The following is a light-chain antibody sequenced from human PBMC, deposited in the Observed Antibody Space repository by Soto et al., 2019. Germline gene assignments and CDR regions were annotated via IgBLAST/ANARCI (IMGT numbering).Light chain of an antibody. J-gene: IGKJ1*01. V-gene: IGKV3-15*01. CDR2: GAS. CDR1: QSVSSN. CDR3: QQYNNWPPWT. Sequence: EIVMTQSPATLSVSPGERATLSCRASQSVSSNLAWYQQKPVQAPRLLSYGASTTATGIPARFSGSGSGTEVTLTISSLQSEDFAVYYWQQYNNWPPWTFGHGTKVEIK.